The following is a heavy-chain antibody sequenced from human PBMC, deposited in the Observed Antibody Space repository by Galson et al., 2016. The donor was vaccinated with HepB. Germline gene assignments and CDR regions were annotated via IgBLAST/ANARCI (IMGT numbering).Heavy chain of an antibody. CDR1: GFTFSDYY. D-gene: IGHD5-12*01. J-gene: IGHJ6*02. CDR2: IIGSGSSI. Sequence: SLRLSCAASGFTFSDYYMSWIRQAPGKGLEWVSYIIGSGSSIYYADSVKGRFTISRDNANNSLFLQMSSLRAEDTAVYYCARDLFRGLRLRYGMDVWGQGTTVTVSS. CDR3: ARDLFRGLRLRYGMDV. V-gene: IGHV3-11*01.